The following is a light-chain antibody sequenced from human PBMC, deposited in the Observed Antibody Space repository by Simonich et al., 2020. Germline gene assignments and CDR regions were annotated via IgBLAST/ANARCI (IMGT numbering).Light chain of an antibody. CDR3: SSYTSSSTVV. CDR2: DVS. J-gene: IGLJ2*01. V-gene: IGLV2-14*03. Sequence: QSALTQPASGSGSPGHAITISCTGTSSDVWGYNYVSWYQQHPGKAPKLMIYDVSNRPSGVSNRFSGSKSGNTASLTISGLQAEDEADYYCSSYTSSSTVVFGGGTKLTVL. CDR1: SSDVWGYNY.